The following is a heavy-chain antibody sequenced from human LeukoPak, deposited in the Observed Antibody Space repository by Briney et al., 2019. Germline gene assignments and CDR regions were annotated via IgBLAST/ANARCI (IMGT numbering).Heavy chain of an antibody. V-gene: IGHV4-31*03. D-gene: IGHD4-17*01. CDR1: GGSISSGGYY. J-gene: IGHJ1*01. CDR3: ARVLRSYGDSHALEYFQH. CDR2: IYYSGST. Sequence: SETLSLTCTASGGSISSGGYYWSWIRQHPGKGLEWIGYIYYSGSTYYNPSLKSRVTISVDTSKNQFSLKLSSVTAADTAVYYCARVLRSYGDSHALEYFQHWGQGTLVTVSS.